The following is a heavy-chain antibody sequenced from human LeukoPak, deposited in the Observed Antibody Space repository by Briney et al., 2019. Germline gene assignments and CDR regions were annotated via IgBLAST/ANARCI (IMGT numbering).Heavy chain of an antibody. CDR2: ISSTGSYI. Sequence: GGSLRLSCAASGFTFSSFAMSWVRQAPGKGLEWVSSISSTGSYINYADSVKGRFTISRDNAKNSLYLQMNSLRADDTAVYYCAREEAGRFDYWGQGTLVTVSS. V-gene: IGHV3-21*01. CDR1: GFTFSSFA. CDR3: AREEAGRFDY. J-gene: IGHJ4*02. D-gene: IGHD6-25*01.